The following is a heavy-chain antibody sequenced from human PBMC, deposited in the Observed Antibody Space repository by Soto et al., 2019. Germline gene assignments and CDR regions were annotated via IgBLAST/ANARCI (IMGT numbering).Heavy chain of an antibody. D-gene: IGHD3-22*01. Sequence: QITLKESGPTLVKPTQTLTLTCTFSGFSLSTSGVGVGWIRQPPGKALEWLALIYWDDDKRYSPSLKSRLTITKDTSKNQVVLTMTNMDPVDTATYYCAHSSAIYDSSGYYYGASWVDPWGQGTLVTVSS. CDR1: GFSLSTSGVG. CDR2: IYWDDDK. CDR3: AHSSAIYDSSGYYYGASWVDP. J-gene: IGHJ5*02. V-gene: IGHV2-5*02.